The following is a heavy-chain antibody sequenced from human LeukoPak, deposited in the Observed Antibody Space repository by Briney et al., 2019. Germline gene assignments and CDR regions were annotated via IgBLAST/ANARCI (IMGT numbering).Heavy chain of an antibody. V-gene: IGHV4-61*01. CDR2: IYYSGST. Sequence: SETLSLTCSVSGYSISSGYYWGWIRQPPGKGLEWIGYIYYSGSTNYNPSLKSRVTISVDTSKNQFSLKLSSVTAADTAVYYCARGGYYYDSSGMYNWFDPWGQGTLVIVSS. CDR1: GYSISSGYY. J-gene: IGHJ5*02. D-gene: IGHD3-22*01. CDR3: ARGGYYYDSSGMYNWFDP.